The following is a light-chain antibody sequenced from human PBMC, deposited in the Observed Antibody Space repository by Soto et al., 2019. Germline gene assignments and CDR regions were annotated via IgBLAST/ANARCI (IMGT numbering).Light chain of an antibody. Sequence: QSALTQPASVSGSLGQSITISCTGTRTDIGGYNYVSWYQQYPGKAPKLVICEVTSRPSGISDRFAGAKSGNTASLTISGLQAADEADYFCTACTNSKADILFCGVTKLTVL. CDR3: TACTNSKADIL. J-gene: IGLJ2*01. V-gene: IGLV2-14*01. CDR1: RTDIGGYNY. CDR2: EVT.